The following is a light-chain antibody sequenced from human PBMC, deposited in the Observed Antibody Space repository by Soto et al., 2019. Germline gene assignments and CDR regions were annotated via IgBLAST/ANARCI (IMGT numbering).Light chain of an antibody. CDR1: SRDIGTSNL. J-gene: IGLJ1*01. V-gene: IGLV2-23*02. Sequence: QSALNHPASGSWSPGRCITISCNGTSRDIGTSNLVSWYQQYPGKAPKLMIYEVTKRPSGISYRFSGSKSGNTASLTISGLQPEEEADSYCYSFTGTSTSLFVFGTGTKVTVL. CDR3: YSFTGTSTSLFV. CDR2: EVT.